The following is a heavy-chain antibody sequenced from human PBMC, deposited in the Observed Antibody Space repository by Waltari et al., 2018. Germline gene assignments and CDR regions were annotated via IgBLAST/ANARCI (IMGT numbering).Heavy chain of an antibody. Sequence: EEQVVESGGGLVQPGGSLTLSCAVSGFTLSTYWMSWVRQAPGKGLEWVANIEQDGSEKYYVDSVKGRFTISKDYAKKSLYLQMDSLRVEDTAVYYCFFYSPSNRRDSDSWGQGTLVTVSS. D-gene: IGHD2-15*01. CDR2: IEQDGSEK. J-gene: IGHJ5*01. CDR3: FFYSPSNRRDSDS. CDR1: GFTLSTYW. V-gene: IGHV3-7*01.